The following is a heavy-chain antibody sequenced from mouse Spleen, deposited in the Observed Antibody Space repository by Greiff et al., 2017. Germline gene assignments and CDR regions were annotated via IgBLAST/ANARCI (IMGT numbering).Heavy chain of an antibody. CDR2: IDPSDSYT. D-gene: IGHD2-5*01. CDR1: GYTFTSYW. J-gene: IGHJ2*01. Sequence: QVQLQQPGAELVKPGASVKLSCKASGYTFTSYWMQWVKQRPGQGLEWIGEIDPSDSYTNYNQKFKGKATLTVDTSSSTAYMQLSSLTSEDSAVYYCARSGYSNYLYYFDYWGQGTTLTVSS. CDR3: ARSGYSNYLYYFDY. V-gene: IGHV1-50*01.